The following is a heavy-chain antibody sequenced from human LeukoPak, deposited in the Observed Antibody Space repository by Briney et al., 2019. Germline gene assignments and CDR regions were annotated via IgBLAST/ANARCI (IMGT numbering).Heavy chain of an antibody. CDR1: GFTFNNAW. V-gene: IGHV3-15*01. J-gene: IGHJ4*02. CDR3: VTPNDSGDPTVNSRYDY. D-gene: IGHD4-17*01. CDR2: IKSRIHGGTT. Sequence: GGSLRLSCAVSGFTFNNAWMSWVRQAPGKGLEWVGRIKSRIHGGTTDYAAPVKGRFTISRDDPKNTLYLQMNSLKTEDTAVYYCVTPNDSGDPTVNSRYDYWGQGTLVTVSS.